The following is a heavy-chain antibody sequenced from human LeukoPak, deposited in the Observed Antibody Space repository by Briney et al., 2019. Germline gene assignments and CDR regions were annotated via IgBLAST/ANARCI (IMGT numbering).Heavy chain of an antibody. J-gene: IGHJ4*02. CDR1: GGSFSGYY. CDR2: INPRGST. Sequence: SETLSLSCGVYGGSFSGYYWSWIRQPPGKGLEWIGEINPRGSTNYNPSLKSRVTISVDTSKNQFSLKLSSVTAADTAVYYCASSSSQFDYWGQGTLVTVSS. V-gene: IGHV4-34*01. D-gene: IGHD6-13*01. CDR3: ASSSSQFDY.